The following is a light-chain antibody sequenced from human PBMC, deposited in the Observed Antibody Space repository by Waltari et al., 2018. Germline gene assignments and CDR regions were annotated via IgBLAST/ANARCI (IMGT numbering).Light chain of an antibody. CDR3: ASYIGSALEL. CDR1: NSDIGASNY. CDR2: DVT. J-gene: IGLJ3*02. V-gene: IGLV2-14*03. Sequence: QSALTQPASVSGSPGQSITISCTGTNSDIGASNYVSWYQQHPGKAPILIIFDVTFRSAWVSHRFSGSKSGNTASLTISGLQAEDEADYFCASYIGSALELFGGGTRLTVL.